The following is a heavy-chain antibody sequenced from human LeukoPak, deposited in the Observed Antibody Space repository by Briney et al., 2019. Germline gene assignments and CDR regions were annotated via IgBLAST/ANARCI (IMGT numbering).Heavy chain of an antibody. V-gene: IGHV4-34*01. J-gene: IGHJ5*02. CDR2: INHSGST. D-gene: IGHD2-2*01. CDR3: ARGRRYCSSTSCYGIDWFDP. Sequence: SETLSLTCAVYGGSFSGYYWSWIRQPPGKGLEWIGEINHSGSTNYNPSLKSRVTISVDTSKNQFSLKLSSVTAADTAVYYCARGRRYCSSTSCYGIDWFDPWGQGTLVTVSS. CDR1: GGSFSGYY.